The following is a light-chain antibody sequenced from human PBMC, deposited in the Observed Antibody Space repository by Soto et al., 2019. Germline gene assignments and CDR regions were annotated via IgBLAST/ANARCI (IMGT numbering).Light chain of an antibody. CDR3: QQYKDWPPLT. CDR1: QSVNIN. J-gene: IGKJ4*01. Sequence: EIVMTQSPVTLSASPGERVTLSCRASQSVNINLAWYQQRHGQAPRVLIYGASNRASGIPDKFSDSGSGTDFTLTISSLEPDDFALYFCQQYKDWPPLTFGGGTRVEIK. V-gene: IGKV3D-15*01. CDR2: GAS.